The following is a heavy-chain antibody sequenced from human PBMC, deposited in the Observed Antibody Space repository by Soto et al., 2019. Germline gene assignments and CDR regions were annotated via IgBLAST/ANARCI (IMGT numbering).Heavy chain of an antibody. CDR3: ARGILLGGYYFDY. D-gene: IGHD2-21*01. CDR2: ISSSSSYI. V-gene: IGHV3-21*01. Sequence: VGSLRLSCAASGFTFSSYSMNCVRQAPGKGLEWVSSISSSSSYIYYADSVKGRFTISRDNAKNSLYLQMNSLRAEDTAVYYCARGILLGGYYFDYWGQGTLVTVSS. J-gene: IGHJ4*02. CDR1: GFTFSSYS.